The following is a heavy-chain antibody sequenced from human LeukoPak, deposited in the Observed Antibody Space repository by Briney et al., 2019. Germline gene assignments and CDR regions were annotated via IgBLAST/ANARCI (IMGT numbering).Heavy chain of an antibody. CDR2: ISGSGGST. D-gene: IGHD3-22*01. J-gene: IGHJ5*02. CDR3: AKAEARITMIVVVIPGWFDP. V-gene: IGHV3-23*01. Sequence: GGSLRLSCAASGFTFSSCAMSWVRQAPGKGLEWVSAISGSGGSTYYADSVKGRFTISRDNSKNTLYLQMNSLRAEDTAVYYCAKAEARITMIVVVIPGWFDPWGQGTLVTVSS. CDR1: GFTFSSCA.